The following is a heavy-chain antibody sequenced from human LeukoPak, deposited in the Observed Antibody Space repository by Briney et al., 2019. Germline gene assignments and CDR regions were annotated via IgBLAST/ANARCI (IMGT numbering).Heavy chain of an antibody. J-gene: IGHJ4*02. Sequence: SVRVSCMASGGTFISYAISWVRQAPGQGGEWMGRIIAILGVANYAQKFQGRVTLSPDKSTSTAYMELSSLRSEDAAVYYCARPQRRNYDISTGYYGDYFDYWGQGTLVTVSS. D-gene: IGHD3-9*01. CDR1: GGTFISYA. CDR2: IIAILGVA. V-gene: IGHV1-69*04. CDR3: ARPQRRNYDISTGYYGDYFDY.